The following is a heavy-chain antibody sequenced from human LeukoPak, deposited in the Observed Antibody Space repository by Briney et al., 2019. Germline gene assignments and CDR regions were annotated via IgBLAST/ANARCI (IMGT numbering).Heavy chain of an antibody. CDR2: INGDGSTS. Sequence: PGGSLRLSCAASGFTFSRFWMYWVRQAPGKGLVWVSRINGDGSTSSSADSVKGRFTISRDNSKNTLYLQMNSLRAEDTAVYYCARGHKYYYDSSGYLDYWGQGTLVTVSS. CDR1: GFTFSRFW. D-gene: IGHD3-22*01. V-gene: IGHV3-74*01. CDR3: ARGHKYYYDSSGYLDY. J-gene: IGHJ4*02.